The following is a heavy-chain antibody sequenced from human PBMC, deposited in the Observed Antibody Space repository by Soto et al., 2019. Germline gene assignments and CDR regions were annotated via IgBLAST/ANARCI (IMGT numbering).Heavy chain of an antibody. CDR1: GFTFSSYS. CDR2: ISSSSSTI. Sequence: GGSLRLSCAASGFTFSSYSMNWVRQAPGKGLEWVSYISSSSSTIYYADSVKGRFTISRDNAKNSLYLQMNSLRDEDTAVYYCASGKDEPYSSSWYVNYWGQGTLVTVSS. J-gene: IGHJ4*02. V-gene: IGHV3-48*02. CDR3: ASGKDEPYSSSWYVNY. D-gene: IGHD6-13*01.